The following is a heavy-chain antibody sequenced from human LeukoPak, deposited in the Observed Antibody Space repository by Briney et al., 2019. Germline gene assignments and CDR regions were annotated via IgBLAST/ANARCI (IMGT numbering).Heavy chain of an antibody. CDR1: GYTFTGYY. Sequence: ASVKVSCKASGYTFTGYYMHWVRQAPGQGLEWMGWINPNSGGTNYAQKFQGRVTMTRDTSISTAYMELSRLRSDDTAVYYCARGDSSGWHSLPDYWGQGTLVTVSS. CDR3: ARGDSSGWHSLPDY. V-gene: IGHV1-2*02. D-gene: IGHD6-19*01. CDR2: INPNSGGT. J-gene: IGHJ4*02.